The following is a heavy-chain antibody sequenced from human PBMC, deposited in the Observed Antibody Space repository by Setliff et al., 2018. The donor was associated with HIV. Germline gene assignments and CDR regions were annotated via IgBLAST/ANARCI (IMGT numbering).Heavy chain of an antibody. V-gene: IGHV1-46*01. CDR3: ARGTVEMANDWYFDL. D-gene: IGHD5-12*01. Sequence: ASVKVSCKASGYTFTSYGISWVRQAPGQGLEWMGIINPSDGATTYAGNFQDRVTMTSDTSTSTAYMELSSLRSEDTAVYYCARGTVEMANDWYFDLWGRGTLVNVSS. CDR2: INPSDGAT. CDR1: GYTFTSYG. J-gene: IGHJ2*01.